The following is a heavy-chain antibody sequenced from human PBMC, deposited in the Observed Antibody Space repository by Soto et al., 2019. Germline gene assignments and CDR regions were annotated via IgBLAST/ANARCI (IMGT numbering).Heavy chain of an antibody. Sequence: GGSLRLSCVASGFTFRSHWMHWVRQTPGQGLVWVSRIRGDGTDASYADSVTGRFTISRDNTKNTVYLQMNSLRPEDTAVYYCAAFEVLTAGTYWGHGTLVTVSS. D-gene: IGHD2-21*02. V-gene: IGHV3-74*01. J-gene: IGHJ4*01. CDR1: GFTFRSHW. CDR3: AAFEVLTAGTY. CDR2: IRGDGTDA.